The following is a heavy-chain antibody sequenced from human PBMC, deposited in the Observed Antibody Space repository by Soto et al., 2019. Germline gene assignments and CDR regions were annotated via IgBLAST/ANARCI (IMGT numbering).Heavy chain of an antibody. D-gene: IGHD6-6*01. V-gene: IGHV3-74*01. J-gene: IGHJ4*02. Sequence: WWSLRLSCSASVFTFSSYWMHWFRQAPGKGLVRVSRINSDGSSTSYADSVKGRFTISRDNAKNTLYLQMNSLRAEDTAVYYCARDTILVPFGYWGQGTLVTVSS. CDR3: ARDTILVPFGY. CDR2: INSDGSST. CDR1: VFTFSSYW.